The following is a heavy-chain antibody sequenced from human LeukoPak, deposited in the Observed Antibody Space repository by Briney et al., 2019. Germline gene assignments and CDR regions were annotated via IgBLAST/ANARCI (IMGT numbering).Heavy chain of an antibody. V-gene: IGHV7-4-1*02. CDR3: ARDRRMRKHYYDSSGYGN. CDR2: INTNTGNP. Sequence: ASVKVSCKASGYTFTSYAMNWVRQAPGQGLEWMGWINTNTGNPTYAQGFTGRFVFSLDTSVGTAYLQISSLKAEDTAVYYCARDRRMRKHYYDSSGYGNWGQGTLVTVSS. CDR1: GYTFTSYA. J-gene: IGHJ4*02. D-gene: IGHD3-22*01.